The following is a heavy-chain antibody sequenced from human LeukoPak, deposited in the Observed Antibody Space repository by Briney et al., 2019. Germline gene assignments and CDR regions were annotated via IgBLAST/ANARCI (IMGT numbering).Heavy chain of an antibody. CDR2: IYYSGST. J-gene: IGHJ3*02. CDR3: ARDFAGLHTPTYYYGSGNDAFDI. CDR1: GGSISSYY. V-gene: IGHV4-59*01. D-gene: IGHD3-10*01. Sequence: KPSETLSLTCTVSGGSISSYYWSWIRQPPGKGLEWIGYIYYSGSTNYNPSLKSRVTISVDTSKNQYSLKLSSVTAADTAVYYCARDFAGLHTPTYYYGSGNDAFDIWGQGTMVTVSS.